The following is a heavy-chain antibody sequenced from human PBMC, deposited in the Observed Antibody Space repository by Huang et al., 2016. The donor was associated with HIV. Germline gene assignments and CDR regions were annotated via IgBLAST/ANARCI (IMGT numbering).Heavy chain of an antibody. D-gene: IGHD3-22*01. CDR2: IYYSEST. CDR1: GGSITSSSYY. V-gene: IGHV4-39*01. CDR3: ARHFSYYDSSGYTPWDAFDI. J-gene: IGHJ3*02. Sequence: QLQLQGSGPGLVKPSETLSLTCTVSGGSITSSSYYWGWIRQPPGKGLEGVGSIYYSESTDYNPSLKSRVTVSVDTSKNQVSLKLSSVTAADTAVYYCARHFSYYDSSGYTPWDAFDIWGQGTMVTVSS.